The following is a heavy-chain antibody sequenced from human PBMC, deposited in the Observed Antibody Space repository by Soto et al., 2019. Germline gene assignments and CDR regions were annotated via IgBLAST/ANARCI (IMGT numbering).Heavy chain of an antibody. CDR3: ARVRSKDYDYIWGSYRTLDY. Sequence: QVQLQESGPGLVKPSQTLSLTCTVSGGSISSGGYYWSWIRQHPGKGLEWIGYIYYSGSTYYNPSLKSRVTISVDTSKNQFSLKLSSVTAADTAVYYCARVRSKDYDYIWGSYRTLDYWGQGTLVTVSS. CDR2: IYYSGST. D-gene: IGHD3-16*02. J-gene: IGHJ4*02. CDR1: GGSISSGGYY. V-gene: IGHV4-31*03.